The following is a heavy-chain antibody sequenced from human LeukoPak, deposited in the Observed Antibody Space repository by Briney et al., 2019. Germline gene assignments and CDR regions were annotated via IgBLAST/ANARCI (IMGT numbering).Heavy chain of an antibody. J-gene: IGHJ4*02. V-gene: IGHV1-69*05. CDR2: VIPIFGTA. D-gene: IGHD4-17*01. Sequence: VKVCCKASGGTFISYGISGVRQAPGQGLEWMGGVIPIFGTANYAQKFQGGVTITTDRSTPKAYMELSSLRSEDTAVYYCARDLWYGDYDGRLGGDYWGQGTLVTVSS. CDR1: GGTFISYG. CDR3: ARDLWYGDYDGRLGGDY.